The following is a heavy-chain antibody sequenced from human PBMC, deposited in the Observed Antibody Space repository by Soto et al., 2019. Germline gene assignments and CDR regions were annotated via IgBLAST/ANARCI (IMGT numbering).Heavy chain of an antibody. Sequence: QVQLVQSGAEVKKPGASVKVSCKASGYTFTSYGISWVRQAPGQGLEWMGWISAYNGNTNYAQKLQGRVTMTTDTSTSTAYVELRSLRSDDTAVYYCARVRLPRGYSYDNNWFDPWGQGTLVTVSS. D-gene: IGHD5-18*01. CDR1: GYTFTSYG. J-gene: IGHJ5*02. CDR3: ARVRLPRGYSYDNNWFDP. V-gene: IGHV1-18*01. CDR2: ISAYNGNT.